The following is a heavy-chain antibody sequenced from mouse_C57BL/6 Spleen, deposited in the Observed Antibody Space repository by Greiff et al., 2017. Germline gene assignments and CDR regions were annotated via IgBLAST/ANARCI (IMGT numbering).Heavy chain of an antibody. J-gene: IGHJ2*01. D-gene: IGHD3-1*01. CDR3: ARSGKAGTVLDY. Sequence: VQLQQPGAELVRPGSSVKLSCKASGYTFTSYWMHWVKQRPIQGLEWIGNIDPSDSETHYNQKFKDKATLTVDKSSSTAYMQLSSLTSEDSAVYYCARSGKAGTVLDYWGQGTTLTVSS. CDR1: GYTFTSYW. CDR2: IDPSDSET. V-gene: IGHV1-52*01.